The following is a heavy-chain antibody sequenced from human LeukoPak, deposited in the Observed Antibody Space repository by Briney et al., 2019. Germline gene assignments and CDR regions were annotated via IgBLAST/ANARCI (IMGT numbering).Heavy chain of an antibody. CDR2: INHSGST. Sequence: PSEILSLTCAVYGGSFSGYYWSWIRQPPGKGLEWIGEINHSGSTNSNPSLKSRVTISVDASKNQFSLKLSSVTAADTAVYYCARGGWELPEGSLDYWGQGTLVTVSS. CDR1: GGSFSGYY. V-gene: IGHV4-34*01. J-gene: IGHJ4*02. CDR3: ARGGWELPEGSLDY. D-gene: IGHD1-26*01.